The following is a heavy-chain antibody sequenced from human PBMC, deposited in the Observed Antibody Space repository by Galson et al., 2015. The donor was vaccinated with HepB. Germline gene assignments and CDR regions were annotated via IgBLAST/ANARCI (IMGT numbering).Heavy chain of an antibody. J-gene: IGHJ3*02. V-gene: IGHV1-3*01. D-gene: IGHD3-22*01. CDR1: GYTFTSYG. CDR3: AIPRTPRYSSVYSPIDAFDI. Sequence: SVKVSCEASGYTFTSYGMHWVRQAPGQRLEWMGWINAGNGNTKYSQKFQGRVTITRDTSASTAYMELSSLRAEDTAVYYCAIPRTPRYSSVYSPIDAFDIWGQGTMVTVSS. CDR2: INAGNGNT.